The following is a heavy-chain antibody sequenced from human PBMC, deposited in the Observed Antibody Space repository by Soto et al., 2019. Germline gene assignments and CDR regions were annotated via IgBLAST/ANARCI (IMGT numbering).Heavy chain of an antibody. Sequence: QVQLVQSGAEVRKPGASVTISCKTSGYTFAMHYIHWVRQAPGQGLEWMGMINPNDGSTNYVQRFQGRVTMIRDTSTRTVFLTMSRLTSDDTAVFFCAREDGGGGRRHDFWGQGTLITVSS. V-gene: IGHV1-46*01. J-gene: IGHJ4*02. CDR1: GYTFAMHY. D-gene: IGHD2-15*01. CDR3: AREDGGGGRRHDF. CDR2: INPNDGST.